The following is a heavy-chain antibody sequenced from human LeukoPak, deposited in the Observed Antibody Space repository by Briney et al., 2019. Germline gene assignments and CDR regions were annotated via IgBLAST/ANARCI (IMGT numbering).Heavy chain of an antibody. CDR3: ARSDRSGFYFDDY. CDR2: ISAYNGNT. CDR1: GYTFTSYA. V-gene: IGHV1-18*01. Sequence: ASMKVSCKASGYTFTSYAISWVRQAPGQGLEWMGWISAYNGNTNYAQKIQGRVTMTTDTSTSTAYMELRSLRSDDTAVYYCARSDRSGFYFDDYWGQGTLVTVSS. J-gene: IGHJ4*02. D-gene: IGHD3-22*01.